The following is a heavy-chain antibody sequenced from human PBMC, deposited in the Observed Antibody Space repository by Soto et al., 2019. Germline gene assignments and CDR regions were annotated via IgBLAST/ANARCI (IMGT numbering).Heavy chain of an antibody. V-gene: IGHV3-30-3*01. D-gene: IGHD2-8*01. Sequence: QVQLVESGGGVVQPGRSLRLSCAASGFTFITYAIHWVRQAPGKGLEWVAVISYDGSNKYYADSVKGRFTISRDNSKNTLYLQMNSLRAAATAIYRCARDTAPRTFFFDPWGQGTLVTVSS. J-gene: IGHJ5*02. CDR3: ARDTAPRTFFFDP. CDR2: ISYDGSNK. CDR1: GFTFITYA.